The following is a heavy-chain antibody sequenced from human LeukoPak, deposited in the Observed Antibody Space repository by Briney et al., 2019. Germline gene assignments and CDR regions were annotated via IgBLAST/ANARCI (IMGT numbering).Heavy chain of an antibody. CDR3: ASPEGSY. D-gene: IGHD3-10*01. CDR1: GGSISSSSYY. V-gene: IGHV4-39*01. J-gene: IGHJ4*02. Sequence: SETLPLTCTVSGGSISSSSYYWGWIRQPPGKGLEWIGSIYYSGSTYYNPSLKSRVTISVDTSKNQFSLKLSSVTAADTAVYYCASPEGSYWGQGTLVTVSS. CDR2: IYYSGST.